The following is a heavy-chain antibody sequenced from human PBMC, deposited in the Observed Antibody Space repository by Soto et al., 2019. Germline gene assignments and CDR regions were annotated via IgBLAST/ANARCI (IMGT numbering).Heavy chain of an antibody. D-gene: IGHD2-8*02. J-gene: IGHJ4*02. CDR2: IYSIGST. CDR3: ASDKITGLFDY. Sequence: SETLSLTCTVSGGSISGYYWSWLRQPPGKGLEWIGYIYSIGSTNYNPSLRSRVTISVDTSKNQFSLKLTSVTAADTAVYYCASDKITGLFDYWGQGTRVPVPA. V-gene: IGHV4-59*12. CDR1: GGSISGYY.